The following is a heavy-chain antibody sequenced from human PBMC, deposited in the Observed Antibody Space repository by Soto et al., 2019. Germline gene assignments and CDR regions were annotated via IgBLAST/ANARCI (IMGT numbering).Heavy chain of an antibody. J-gene: IGHJ3*02. D-gene: IGHD3-10*01. Sequence: ASVKVYCKASGYTFTSDYMHWVRQAPGQGLEWMGIINPSGGSTSYAQKFQGRVTMTRDTSTSTVYMELSSLRSEDTAVYYCARDITMVRGVIWAFDIWGQGTMVTVSS. V-gene: IGHV1-46*03. CDR1: GYTFTSDY. CDR2: INPSGGST. CDR3: ARDITMVRGVIWAFDI.